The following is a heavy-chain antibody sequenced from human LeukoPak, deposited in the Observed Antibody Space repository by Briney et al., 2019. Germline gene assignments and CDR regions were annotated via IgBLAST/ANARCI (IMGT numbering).Heavy chain of an antibody. D-gene: IGHD3-10*01. J-gene: IGHJ4*02. CDR3: IRSRSGSYGYFDY. CDR1: GFTFSTYA. Sequence: GGSLRLSCAASGFTFSTYAMSWVRQAPGKGLEWVSYISSSGSTIYYADSVKGRFTISRDNAKNTVYLQMNSLRAEDTAVYYCIRSRSGSYGYFDYWGQGTLVTVSS. CDR2: ISSSGSTI. V-gene: IGHV3-48*04.